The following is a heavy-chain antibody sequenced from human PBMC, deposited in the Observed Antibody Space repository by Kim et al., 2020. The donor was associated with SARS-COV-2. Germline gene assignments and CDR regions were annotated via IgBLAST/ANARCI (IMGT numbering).Heavy chain of an antibody. J-gene: IGHJ4*02. Sequence: PSFQGHVTITLDMSVNTAYLQWRSLRASDTAIYYCARHESILGVTVFFDYWGQGTLVTVSS. D-gene: IGHD3-3*01. CDR3: ARHESILGVTVFFDY. V-gene: IGHV5-51*01.